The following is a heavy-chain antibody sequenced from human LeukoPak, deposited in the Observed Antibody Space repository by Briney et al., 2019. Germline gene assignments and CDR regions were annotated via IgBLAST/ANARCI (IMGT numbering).Heavy chain of an antibody. V-gene: IGHV3-7*03. CDR1: GFTFSGTW. CDR3: AKDTGSYYKGAFSHYGMDV. J-gene: IGHJ6*02. D-gene: IGHD3-10*01. Sequence: PGGSLRLSCAASGFTFSGTWMSWVRQAPGKGLEWVANIKQDGSKKYYVDSVKGRFTISRDNAKNSLYLQMNSLRAEDTALYYCAKDTGSYYKGAFSHYGMDVWGQGTTVTVS. CDR2: IKQDGSKK.